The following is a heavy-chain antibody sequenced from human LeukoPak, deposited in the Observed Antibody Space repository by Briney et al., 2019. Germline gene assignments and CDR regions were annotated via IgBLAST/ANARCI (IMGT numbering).Heavy chain of an antibody. J-gene: IGHJ4*02. V-gene: IGHV3-23*01. CDR2: ISGSGGTI. Sequence: PGGSLRLSCAASGFTLSSYGMSWVRQAPGKGLEWVSGISGSGGTIYYPDSVKGRFTISRDNSKNTLYLQMNSLRAEDTALYYCAKARSGYDFDYWGQGTLVTVSS. D-gene: IGHD5-12*01. CDR3: AKARSGYDFDY. CDR1: GFTLSSYG.